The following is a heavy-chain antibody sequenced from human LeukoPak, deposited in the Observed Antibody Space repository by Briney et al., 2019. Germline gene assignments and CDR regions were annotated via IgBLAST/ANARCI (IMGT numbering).Heavy chain of an antibody. CDR3: ARALAAAGPWDFQH. D-gene: IGHD6-13*01. J-gene: IGHJ1*01. V-gene: IGHV4-4*07. CDR2: IYTSGST. Sequence: PSETLSLTCTVSGGSISSYYWSWIRQPAGKGLEWIGRIYTSGSTNYNPSLKSRVTISVDKSKNQFSLKLSSVTAADTAVYYCARALAAAGPWDFQHWGQGTLVTVSS. CDR1: GGSISSYY.